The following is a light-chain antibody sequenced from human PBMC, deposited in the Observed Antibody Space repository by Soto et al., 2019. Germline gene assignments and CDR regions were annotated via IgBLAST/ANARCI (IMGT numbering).Light chain of an antibody. J-gene: IGKJ2*01. CDR1: QGIRND. V-gene: IGKV1-6*01. CDR2: AAS. CDR3: LQDDNYPYT. Sequence: AIQMTQSPSSLSASVGDRVTITCRASQGIRNDLAWYQQKPGKAPKFLIYAASNLQSGVPSRFSGSGSGTDVTLTISSLQPEDFATYYCLQDDNYPYTFGQGTKLEIK.